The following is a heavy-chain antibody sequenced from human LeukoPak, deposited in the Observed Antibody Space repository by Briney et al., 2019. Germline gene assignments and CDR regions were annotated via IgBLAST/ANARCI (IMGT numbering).Heavy chain of an antibody. Sequence: PGGSLRLSCTTSGFTFGEYVMRWFGQAPGKGRDLVGFIRSEAYGGTTECAASVKGRFTLSRDDSESLAYLQMTSLKIEDTAVYYCTKGWGDYWGRGTLVTVSS. D-gene: IGHD6-19*01. CDR1: GFTFGEYV. CDR2: IRSEAYGGTT. CDR3: TKGWGDY. V-gene: IGHV3-49*03. J-gene: IGHJ4*02.